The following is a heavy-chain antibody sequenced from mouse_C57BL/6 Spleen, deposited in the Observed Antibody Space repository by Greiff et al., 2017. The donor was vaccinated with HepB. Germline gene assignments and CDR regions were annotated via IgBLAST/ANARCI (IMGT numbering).Heavy chain of an antibody. CDR3: TRLTTVVGGAMDY. D-gene: IGHD1-1*01. Sequence: VQLQQSGAELVRPGASVTLSCKASGYTFTDYEMHWVKQTPVHGLEWIGAIDPETGGTAYNQKFKGKAILTADKSSSTAYMELRSLTSEDSAVYYCTRLTTVVGGAMDYWGQGTSVTVSS. CDR2: IDPETGGT. CDR1: GYTFTDYE. J-gene: IGHJ4*01. V-gene: IGHV1-15*01.